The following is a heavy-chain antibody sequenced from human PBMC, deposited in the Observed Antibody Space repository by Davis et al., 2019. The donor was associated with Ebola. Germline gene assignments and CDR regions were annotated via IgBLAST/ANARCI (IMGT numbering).Heavy chain of an antibody. J-gene: IGHJ4*02. D-gene: IGHD6-19*01. V-gene: IGHV1-18*01. Sequence: ASVKVSCKASGYTFNSHGISWVRQAPGQGLEWMAWISAYNGHTNYAQKFQGRLTLNTETTTSTAYMVLRSLTSDDTAEYYCARGRNGGWDFDYWGQGTLVTVSS. CDR3: ARGRNGGWDFDY. CDR1: GYTFNSHG. CDR2: ISAYNGHT.